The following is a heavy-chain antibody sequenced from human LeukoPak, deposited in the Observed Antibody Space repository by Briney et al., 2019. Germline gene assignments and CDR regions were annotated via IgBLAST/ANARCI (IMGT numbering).Heavy chain of an antibody. CDR2: THHGGNT. V-gene: IGHV4-4*02. CDR1: GGSITSINW. J-gene: IGHJ3*02. D-gene: IGHD2-15*01. Sequence: PSGILSLTCAVSGGSITSINWWNWVRQPPGKGLEWIGETHHGGNTKYSPSLKSRLTISVDKSKNQFSLKLSSVTAADTAIYYCVTFSTVVASPYDAFDIWGQGTMVTVSS. CDR3: VTFSTVVASPYDAFDI.